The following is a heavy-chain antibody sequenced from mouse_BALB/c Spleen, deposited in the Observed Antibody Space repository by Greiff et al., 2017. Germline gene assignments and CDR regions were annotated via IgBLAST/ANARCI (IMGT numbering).Heavy chain of an antibody. CDR3: ARQGHYGNLYYFDY. J-gene: IGHJ2*01. D-gene: IGHD2-1*01. CDR1: GFTFSSYG. CDR2: ISSGGSYT. Sequence: EVMLVESGGDLVKPGGSLKLSCAASGFTFSSYGMSWVRQTPDKRLGWVATISSGGSYTYYPDSVKGRFTISRDNAKNTLYLQMSSLKSEDTAMYYCARQGHYGNLYYFDYWGQGTTLTVSS. V-gene: IGHV5-6*01.